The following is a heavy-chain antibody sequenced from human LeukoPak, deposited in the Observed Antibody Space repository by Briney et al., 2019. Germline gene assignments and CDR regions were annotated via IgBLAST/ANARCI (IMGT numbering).Heavy chain of an antibody. CDR3: ARGQRRHTDMAPSFDY. D-gene: IGHD5-18*01. CDR1: GFTFSSYA. CDR2: ISDSGGRT. Sequence: GGSLRLSCAASGFTFSSYAMSWVRQAPGKGLEWVSGISDSGGRTYYADSMKGRFTISRDNSKNTLYLQMNSLRAEDTAVYYCARGQRRHTDMAPSFDYWGQGTLVTVSS. V-gene: IGHV3-23*01. J-gene: IGHJ4*02.